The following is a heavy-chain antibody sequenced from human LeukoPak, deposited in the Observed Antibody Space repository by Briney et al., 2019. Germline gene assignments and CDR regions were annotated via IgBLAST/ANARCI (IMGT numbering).Heavy chain of an antibody. J-gene: IGHJ4*02. CDR3: TREVWGSTFPEY. CDR1: GYSISIGYF. CDR2: THHSRTP. Sequence: SEALPHTCSVSGYSISIGYFRGWIRQPPGKRPEGIATTHHSRTPYYNPSLKRRHTLSVDTSQIHIPLKMASVTAAETAVYYCTREVWGSTFPEYWGQGSLVTVSS. D-gene: IGHD1-14*01. V-gene: IGHV4-38-2*02.